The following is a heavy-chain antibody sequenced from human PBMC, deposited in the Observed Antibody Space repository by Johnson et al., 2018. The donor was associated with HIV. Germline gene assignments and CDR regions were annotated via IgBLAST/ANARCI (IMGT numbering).Heavy chain of an antibody. CDR3: ARRRGYSYGLTWGGYAFDI. Sequence: VQLVESGGGLVQPGGSLRLSCAASGFTFSSYWMSWVRQAPGKGLEWVANIKQDGREKYYVDSVKGRFPISRDNAKNSLYRQMNSLRAEDTAVYYCARRRGYSYGLTWGGYAFDIWCQGTMVTVSS. V-gene: IGHV3-7*05. D-gene: IGHD5-18*01. CDR1: GFTFSSYW. J-gene: IGHJ3*02. CDR2: IKQDGREK.